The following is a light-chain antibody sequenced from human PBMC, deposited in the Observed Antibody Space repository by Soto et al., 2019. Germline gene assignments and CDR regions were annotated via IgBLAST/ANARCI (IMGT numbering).Light chain of an antibody. CDR2: EGS. Sequence: QSALTQPASVSGSPGQSITISCTGTSSDIGSYDLVSWYHQHPARAPKLIIYEGSKRPSGVSMRFSGSKSGYTASLTISGLQAEDEADYFCCSYAGSITYVVFGGGTKLTVL. V-gene: IGLV2-23*01. J-gene: IGLJ2*01. CDR3: CSYAGSITYVV. CDR1: SSDIGSYDL.